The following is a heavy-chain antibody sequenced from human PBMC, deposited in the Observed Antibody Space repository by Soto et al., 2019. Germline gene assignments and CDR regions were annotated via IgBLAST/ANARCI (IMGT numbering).Heavy chain of an antibody. J-gene: IGHJ4*02. CDR2: VSSSGGT. D-gene: IGHD3-3*02. CDR3: ATRPLLSIRYFFDY. V-gene: IGHV3-23*01. CDR1: GFTFSSFA. Sequence: GGSLRLSCAASGFTFSSFAMSWVRQAPGKGLEWVSGVSSSGGTYYADSVKGRFTISRDTSKNTLYLQMNGLRAEDTAVYYCATRPLLSIRYFFDYWGQGTLVTVSS.